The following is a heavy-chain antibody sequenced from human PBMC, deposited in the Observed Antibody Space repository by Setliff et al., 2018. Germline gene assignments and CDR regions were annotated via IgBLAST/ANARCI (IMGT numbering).Heavy chain of an antibody. CDR1: GESFSNNY. CDR3: ARLSWNGLRYYGLDV. Sequence: PSETLSLTCSVYGESFSNNYWSWIRQPPGKGLECIGYIQKSGSTNYNPSLMSRVSISVDTSKNQFSLKLRSVTAADTAVYYCARLSWNGLRYYGLDVWGQGTTVTVSS. J-gene: IGHJ6*02. CDR2: IQKSGST. V-gene: IGHV4-59*01. D-gene: IGHD3-3*01.